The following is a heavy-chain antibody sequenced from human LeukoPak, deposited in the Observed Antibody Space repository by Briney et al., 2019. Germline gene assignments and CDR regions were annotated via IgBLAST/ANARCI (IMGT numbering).Heavy chain of an antibody. J-gene: IGHJ5*02. CDR1: GYTFTGYY. CDR2: INPNSGGT. D-gene: IGHD2-2*01. Sequence: ASVKVSCKASGYTFTGYYMHWVRQAPGQGLEWMGWINPNSGGTNYAQKFQGRVTMTRDTSISTAYMELSRLRSDDTAVYYCARGYCSSTSCYVSLFDPWGQGTLVTVSS. V-gene: IGHV1-2*02. CDR3: ARGYCSSTSCYVSLFDP.